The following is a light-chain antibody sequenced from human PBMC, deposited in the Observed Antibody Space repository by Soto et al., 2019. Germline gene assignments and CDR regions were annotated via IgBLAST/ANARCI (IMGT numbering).Light chain of an antibody. Sequence: QSALTQPPSASGSPGQSVTISCTGTSSDVGGYTYVSWYQQYPGKAPKLIIYEVSKRPSGVPDRFSGSKSGNTASLTVSGLQAEDEADYYCTSYAGSNNFVVFGGGTKVTVL. J-gene: IGLJ2*01. CDR3: TSYAGSNNFVV. CDR1: SSDVGGYTY. CDR2: EVS. V-gene: IGLV2-8*01.